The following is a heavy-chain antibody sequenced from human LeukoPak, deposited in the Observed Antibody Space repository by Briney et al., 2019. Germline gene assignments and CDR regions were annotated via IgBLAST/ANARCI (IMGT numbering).Heavy chain of an antibody. V-gene: IGHV3-9*01. CDR3: ARGLKGYGSRSYYIGHSLDY. D-gene: IGHD3-10*01. CDR1: GFTFDDYA. J-gene: IGHJ4*02. CDR2: SSWNSGSI. Sequence: GGSLRLSCAASGFTFDDYAMHWVRQAPGKGLEWVSGSSWNSGSIGYADSVKGRFTISRDNAKNSLYLEMNSLRAEDTAVYYCARGLKGYGSRSYYIGHSLDYWGQGTLVTVSS.